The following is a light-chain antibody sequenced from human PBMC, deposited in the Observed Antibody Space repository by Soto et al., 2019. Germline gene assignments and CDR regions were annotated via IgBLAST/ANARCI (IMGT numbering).Light chain of an antibody. V-gene: IGKV1-39*01. CDR1: QSIITH. Sequence: DIQATQSPSFLSASVGDGVTITCRASQSIITHLNWYQQKPGKAPKLLIYGASSLQTGVPSRFSGSRSGTDFALTISSLQRDDFATYYCQQTDSFPRTFGQGTKVDIK. CDR2: GAS. CDR3: QQTDSFPRT. J-gene: IGKJ1*01.